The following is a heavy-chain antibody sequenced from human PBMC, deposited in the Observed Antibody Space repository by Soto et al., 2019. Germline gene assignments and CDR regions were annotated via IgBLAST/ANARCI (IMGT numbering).Heavy chain of an antibody. CDR1: GYTFTSYD. CDR3: ARVGYCSGGSSYGTSSYGMDV. J-gene: IGHJ6*02. CDR2: MNPNSGNT. Sequence: QVQLVQSGAEVKKPGASVKVSCKASGYTFTSYDINWVRQATGQGLEWMGWMNPNSGNTGYAQKFQGRATMTRNTSISTAYMEGSSVRSEDTDVCYCARVGYCSGGSSYGTSSYGMDVWGRGPTVTVSS. D-gene: IGHD2-15*01. V-gene: IGHV1-8*01.